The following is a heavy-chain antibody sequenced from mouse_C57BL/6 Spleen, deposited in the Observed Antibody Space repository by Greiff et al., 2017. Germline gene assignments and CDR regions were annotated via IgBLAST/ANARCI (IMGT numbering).Heavy chain of an antibody. Sequence: EVKVVESGGGLVKPGGSLKLSCAASGFTFSDYGMHWVRQAPEKGLEWVAYISSGSSTIYYADTMKGRFTISRDNAKNTLFLQMTSLRSEDTAMYYCARRTRPYFDYWGQGTTLTVSS. CDR3: ARRTRPYFDY. CDR1: GFTFSDYG. CDR2: ISSGSSTI. J-gene: IGHJ2*01. V-gene: IGHV5-17*01.